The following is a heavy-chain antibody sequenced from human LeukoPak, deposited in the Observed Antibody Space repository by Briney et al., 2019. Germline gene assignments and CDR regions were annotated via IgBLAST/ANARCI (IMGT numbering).Heavy chain of an antibody. J-gene: IGHJ6*03. CDR2: INHSGST. Sequence: SETLSLTCAVYGGSFSGYYWSWIRQPPGKGLEWIGEINHSGSTNYNPSLKSRVTISVDTSKNQFSLKLSSVTAADTAVYYCARGYDFWSGYYYYYYMDVWGKGTTVTVSS. CDR3: ARGYDFWSGYYYYYYMDV. D-gene: IGHD3-3*01. V-gene: IGHV4-34*01. CDR1: GGSFSGYY.